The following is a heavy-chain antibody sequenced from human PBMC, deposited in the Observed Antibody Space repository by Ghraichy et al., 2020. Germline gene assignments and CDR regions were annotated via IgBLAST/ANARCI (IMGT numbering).Heavy chain of an antibody. CDR2: IYHSGST. Sequence: SQTRSLTCAVSGGSISSGGYSWSWIRQPPGKGLEWIGYIYHSGSTYYNPSLKSRVTISVDRSKNQFSLKLSSVTAADTAVYYCARGYSGYGSFDYWGQGTLVTVSS. D-gene: IGHD5-12*01. V-gene: IGHV4-30-2*01. CDR1: GGSISSGGYS. CDR3: ARGYSGYGSFDY. J-gene: IGHJ4*02.